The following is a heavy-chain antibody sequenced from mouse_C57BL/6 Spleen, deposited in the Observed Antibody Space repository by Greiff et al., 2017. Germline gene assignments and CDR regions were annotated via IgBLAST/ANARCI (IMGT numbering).Heavy chain of an antibody. D-gene: IGHD2-4*01. V-gene: IGHV5-6*01. CDR3: SSQEDYEPVFDY. CDR1: GFTFSSYG. CDR2: ISTGGSYT. J-gene: IGHJ2*01. Sequence: EVQLVESGGDLVKPGGSLKLSCAASGFTFSSYGMSWVRQTPDKRLEWVATISTGGSYTYYPDSVKGQFTIARDNAKNTLYLQMSSLKSEETAMYFCSSQEDYEPVFDYWGQGTTRTVSS.